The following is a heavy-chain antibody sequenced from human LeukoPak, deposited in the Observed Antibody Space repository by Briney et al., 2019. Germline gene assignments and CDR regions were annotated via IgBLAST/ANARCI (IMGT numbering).Heavy chain of an antibody. V-gene: IGHV3-53*01. J-gene: IGHJ3*02. CDR2: IYSGGST. Sequence: GGSLRLSCAASGFTVSSNYMSWVRQAPGKGLEWVSVIYSGGSTYYADSVKGRFTISRDNSKNTLYLQMNSLRAEDTAVYYCAREEAQDYGDAFDIWGQGTMVTVSS. CDR1: GFTVSSNY. D-gene: IGHD4-17*01. CDR3: AREEAQDYGDAFDI.